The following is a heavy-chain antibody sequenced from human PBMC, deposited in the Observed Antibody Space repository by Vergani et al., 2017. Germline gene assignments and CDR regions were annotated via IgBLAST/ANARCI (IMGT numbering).Heavy chain of an antibody. CDR2: ISAYNGNT. D-gene: IGHD3-3*01. CDR3: ARDKVTYYDFWSGYYTYFQH. V-gene: IGHV1-18*04. CDR1: GYTFTSYG. Sequence: QVQLVQSGAEVKKPGASVKVSCKASGYTFTSYGITWVRQAPGQGLEWMGWISAYNGNTNYAQKLQGRVTMTTATSTSTAYMELRSLRSDDTAVYYCARDKVTYYDFWSGYYTYFQHWGQGTLVTVSS. J-gene: IGHJ1*01.